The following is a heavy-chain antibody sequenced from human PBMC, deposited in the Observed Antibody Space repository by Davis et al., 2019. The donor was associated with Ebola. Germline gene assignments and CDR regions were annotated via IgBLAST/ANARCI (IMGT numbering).Heavy chain of an antibody. V-gene: IGHV3-30*04. Sequence: PGGSLRLSCAASGFTFSAYAMHWVRQAPGEGLEWMAVISRDGSEKYYADSVRGRFNISRDNSKNTMYLQMDGLTNEDTAVYYCGRARVKVVDYWGQGTLVTVSS. CDR2: ISRDGSEK. CDR3: GRARVKVVDY. J-gene: IGHJ4*02. D-gene: IGHD2-15*01. CDR1: GFTFSAYA.